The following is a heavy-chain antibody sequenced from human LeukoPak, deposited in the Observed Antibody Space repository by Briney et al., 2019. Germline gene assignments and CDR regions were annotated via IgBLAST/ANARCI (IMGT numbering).Heavy chain of an antibody. CDR2: INPNSGGT. CDR1: GYMFTGYY. V-gene: IGHV1-2*02. D-gene: IGHD6-19*01. Sequence: WASVKLSCKASGYMFTGYYMHWVRQAPGQGLEWMGWINPNSGGTNNAQKFQGKVTMTRDTSISTAYMDLNRLRSDDTAVYYCARVVAVTGTPVYYMDVWGKGTTVSV. J-gene: IGHJ6*03. CDR3: ARVVAVTGTPVYYMDV.